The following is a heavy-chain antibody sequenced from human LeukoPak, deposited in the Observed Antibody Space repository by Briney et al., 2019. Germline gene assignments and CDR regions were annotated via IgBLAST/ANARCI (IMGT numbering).Heavy chain of an antibody. J-gene: IGHJ1*01. CDR1: GLRFSDYY. V-gene: IGHV3-11*01. CDR3: ATNLMGAGEYFQQ. D-gene: IGHD2-8*01. CDR2: ISSGGDIM. Sequence: GSLRLSCAASGLRFSDYYVSWIRQAPGKGLQWVSYISSGGDIMHYADSVKGRFTSSRDNAKNSGYLEMNSLGAEDTAVYYCATNLMGAGEYFQQWGQGTLVTVSS.